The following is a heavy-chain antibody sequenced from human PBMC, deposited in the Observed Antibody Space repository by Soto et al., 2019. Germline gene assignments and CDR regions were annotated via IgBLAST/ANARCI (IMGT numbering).Heavy chain of an antibody. D-gene: IGHD5-12*01. CDR2: IISIFGTA. V-gene: IGHV1-69*12. CDR1: GGTLRSYT. J-gene: IGHJ2*01. Sequence: QVQLVQSGAEVKKPGSSVTVSCRSSGGTLRSYTISWVRQAPGQGLEWMGGIISIFGTANYAQKFQGRVTITADESTSTAYMELSSLRSEDMAVYYCARGNHRWLQLWYFDLWGRGTLVTVSS. CDR3: ARGNHRWLQLWYFDL.